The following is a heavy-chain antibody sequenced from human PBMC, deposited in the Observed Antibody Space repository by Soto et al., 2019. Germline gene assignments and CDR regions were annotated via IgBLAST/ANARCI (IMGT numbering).Heavy chain of an antibody. V-gene: IGHV3-30*03. D-gene: IGHD1-26*01. J-gene: IGHJ4*02. Sequence: QVQLVESGGGVVQPGRSLRLSCAASGFIFSSYGMHWVRQAPGKGLEWVAVISYDGRNTYYADSVKGRFTISRDSSKKTLYLQMNSLRAEDTAVYHCATDGKGTIAYWGQGTLVTVSS. CDR3: ATDGKGTIAY. CDR2: ISYDGRNT. CDR1: GFIFSSYG.